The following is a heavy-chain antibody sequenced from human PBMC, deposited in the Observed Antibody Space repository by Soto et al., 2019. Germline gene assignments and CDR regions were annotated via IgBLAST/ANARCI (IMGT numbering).Heavy chain of an antibody. CDR2: IHYSCST. Sequence: PSETLSLTCAVYGGSFSGYYWNWIRQPPGTGLKRIGEIHYSCSTNYTPSLKIRVTISVDTSKHQFSLKLTSVSAADTAVFYCARDKISGLFDYWGQGTLV. J-gene: IGHJ4*02. CDR1: GGSFSGYY. V-gene: IGHV4-34*01. CDR3: ARDKISGLFDY.